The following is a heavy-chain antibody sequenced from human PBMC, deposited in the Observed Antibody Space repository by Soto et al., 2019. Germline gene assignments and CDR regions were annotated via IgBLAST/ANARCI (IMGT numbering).Heavy chain of an antibody. CDR1: GGSFSGYY. D-gene: IGHD6-19*01. CDR2: INHSGST. Sequence: TSETLSLTCAVYGGSFSGYYWSWIRQPPGKGLEWIGEINHSGSTNYNPSLKGRVTISVDTSKNQFSLKLSSVTAADTAVYYCASEAVAGKSYYYGMDVWGQGTTVTVSS. J-gene: IGHJ6*02. V-gene: IGHV4-34*01. CDR3: ASEAVAGKSYYYGMDV.